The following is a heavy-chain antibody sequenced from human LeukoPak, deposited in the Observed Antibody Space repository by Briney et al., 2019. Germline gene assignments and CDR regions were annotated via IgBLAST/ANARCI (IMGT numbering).Heavy chain of an antibody. CDR1: GLTFSNYA. CDR2: ISGGGIAT. J-gene: IGHJ3*02. D-gene: IGHD6-13*01. V-gene: IGHV3-23*01. CDR3: AKEHGGSSWYEDAFDI. Sequence: GGSLRLSCEVSGLTFSNYAISWVRQAPGARLEWVSAISGGGIATYYADSVKGRVTISRDNSKNTLYLQMNSLRAEDTAVYYCAKEHGGSSWYEDAFDIWGQGTMVTVSS.